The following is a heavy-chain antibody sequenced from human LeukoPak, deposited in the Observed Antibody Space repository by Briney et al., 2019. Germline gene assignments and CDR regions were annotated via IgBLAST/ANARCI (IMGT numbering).Heavy chain of an antibody. D-gene: IGHD3-16*02. CDR2: IIPILGIA. CDR3: ARDRPLNYVWGSYRTFDY. CDR1: GFTVSSNY. V-gene: IGHV1-69*04. Sequence: GGSLRLSCAASGFTVSSNYMSWVRQAPGQGLEWMGRIIPILGIANYAQKFQGRVTITADKSTSTAYMELSSLRSEDTAVYYCARDRPLNYVWGSYRTFDYWGQGTLVTVSS. J-gene: IGHJ4*02.